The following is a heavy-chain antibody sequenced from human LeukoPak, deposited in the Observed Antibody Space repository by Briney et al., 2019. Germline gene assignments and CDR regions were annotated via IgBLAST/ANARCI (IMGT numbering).Heavy chain of an antibody. V-gene: IGHV4-39*01. D-gene: IGHD6-19*01. Sequence: SETLSLTCTVSGGAISGTTYHWGWIRQPPGKGLEWRGSISYSGATDYNASLKSPPTMSAGTCTSQFSLRVSSVPAADTAVYYRVRRTSGWHEDSYYYYMDGWGRGTTVTVSS. CDR3: VRRTSGWHEDSYYYYMDG. CDR1: GGAISGTTYH. J-gene: IGHJ6*03. CDR2: ISYSGAT.